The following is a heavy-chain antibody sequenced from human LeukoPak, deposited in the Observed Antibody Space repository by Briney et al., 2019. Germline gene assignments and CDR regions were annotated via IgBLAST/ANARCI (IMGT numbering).Heavy chain of an antibody. V-gene: IGHV4-34*01. J-gene: IGHJ4*02. D-gene: IGHD5-24*01. CDR1: GGSFSGYY. CDR3: ARAPRDGYKTSDY. Sequence: PSETLSLTCAVYGGSFSGYYWSWIRQPPGKGLEWIGEINHSGSTNYNPSLKSRVTISVDTSKNQFSLKLSSVTAADTAVYYCARAPRDGYKTSDYWGQGTLVTVSS. CDR2: INHSGST.